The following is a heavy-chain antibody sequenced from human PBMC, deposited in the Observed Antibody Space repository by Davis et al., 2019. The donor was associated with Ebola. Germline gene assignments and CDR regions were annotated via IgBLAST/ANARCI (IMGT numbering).Heavy chain of an antibody. V-gene: IGHV3-23*01. Sequence: PGGSLRLSCAASGFVFSSYVMSWVRRAPGKGLEWVSTLGTSADTYYAASVKGRFTISRDNSKNTLHLQMNSLRVEDTAIYYCVKDTPNIWFDVWGQGTMVTGSS. CDR3: VKDTPNIWFDV. J-gene: IGHJ3*01. D-gene: IGHD2-15*01. CDR2: LGTSADT. CDR1: GFVFSSYV.